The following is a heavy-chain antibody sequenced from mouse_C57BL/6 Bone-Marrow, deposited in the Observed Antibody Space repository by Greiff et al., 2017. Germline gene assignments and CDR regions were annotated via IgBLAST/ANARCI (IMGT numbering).Heavy chain of an antibody. V-gene: IGHV1-59*01. CDR1: GYTFTSYW. CDR3: ARWGAY. Sequence: QVQLQQSGAELVRPGTSVKLSCKASGYTFTSYWMHWVKQRPGQGLEWIGVIDPSDSYTNYNQKFKGKATLTVDTSSSTAYMQLSSLTSEDSAVYYCARWGAYWGQGTLVTVSA. CDR2: IDPSDSYT. J-gene: IGHJ3*01.